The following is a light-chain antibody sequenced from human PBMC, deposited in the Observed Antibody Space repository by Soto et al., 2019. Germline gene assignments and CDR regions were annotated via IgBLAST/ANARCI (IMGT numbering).Light chain of an antibody. CDR1: QSVSSY. CDR3: QHYGYSLWT. CDR2: DAS. J-gene: IGKJ1*01. V-gene: IGKV3-11*01. Sequence: EIVMTQSPGTLSVSPGESATLSCRASQSVSSYLAWYQQKPGQAPRLLIYDASNRATGIPARFSGSGSGTDFTLTISSLEPEDFAVYYCQHYGYSLWTFGQGTKVDIK.